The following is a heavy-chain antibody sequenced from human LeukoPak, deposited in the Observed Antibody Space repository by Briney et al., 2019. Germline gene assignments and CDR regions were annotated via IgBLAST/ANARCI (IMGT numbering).Heavy chain of an antibody. V-gene: IGHV3-7*01. CDR1: GFTFSSYW. Sequence: GGSLRLSCAASGFTFSSYWMTWVRQAPGKGLEWVANINRDGSEKSSVDSVKGRFTVSRDNAKSSLYLQMNSLRAEDTAVYYCARDGETYGWNYGFDHWGQGTLVTVSS. J-gene: IGHJ4*02. D-gene: IGHD1-7*01. CDR2: INRDGSEK. CDR3: ARDGETYGWNYGFDH.